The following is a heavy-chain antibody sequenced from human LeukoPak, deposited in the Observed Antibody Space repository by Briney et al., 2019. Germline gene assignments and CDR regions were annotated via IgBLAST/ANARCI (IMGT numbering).Heavy chain of an antibody. Sequence: GASVKVSCKASGYTFTSYGISWVRQAPGQGLEWMGWISAYNGNTNYAQKLQGRVTMTTDTSTSTAYMELRSLRSGDTAVYYCARGGGISATFGGVIVPSDWGQGTLVTVSS. CDR1: GYTFTSYG. D-gene: IGHD3-16*02. CDR2: ISAYNGNT. J-gene: IGHJ4*02. CDR3: ARGGGISATFGGVIVPSD. V-gene: IGHV1-18*01.